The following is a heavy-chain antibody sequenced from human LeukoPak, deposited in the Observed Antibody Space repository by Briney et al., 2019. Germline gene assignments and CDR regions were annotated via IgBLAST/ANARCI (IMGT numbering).Heavy chain of an antibody. CDR2: ISGGGGFT. J-gene: IGHJ4*02. CDR1: GFTFSSYA. V-gene: IGHV3-23*01. D-gene: IGHD5-18*01. Sequence: GGSLRLSCAASGFTFSSYAMTWVRQAPGKGLECVSIISGGGGFTFYADSVKGRFTISRDNSKNTLYLQMNSLRAEDTAVYYCAKAGGYSYGYPLDYWGQGTLVTVSS. CDR3: AKAGGYSYGYPLDY.